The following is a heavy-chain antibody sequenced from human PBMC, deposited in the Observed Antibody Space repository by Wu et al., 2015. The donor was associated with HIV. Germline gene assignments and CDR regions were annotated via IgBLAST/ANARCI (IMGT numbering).Heavy chain of an antibody. D-gene: IGHD1-26*01. J-gene: IGHJ4*03. CDR3: AXEVGEWASRKFDY. CDR1: GDTFSDRY. Sequence: EVHLVQSGAEVKKPGTTVKISCKVSGDTFSDRYIHWVQQAPGKGLEWMGLILWRWRNKSAEKFQDRVTITADTSTDTAYMELRRLRSEDTAVYYCAXEVGEWASRKFDYVGPGTXVTSPX. V-gene: IGHV1-69-2*01. CDR2: ILWRWRN.